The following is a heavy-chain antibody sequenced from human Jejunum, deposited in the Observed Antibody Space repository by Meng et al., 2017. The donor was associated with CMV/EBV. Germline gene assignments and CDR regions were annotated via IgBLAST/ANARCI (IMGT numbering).Heavy chain of an antibody. Sequence: WVRQAPGKGLEWISAIVGDGTMAHYADSVKGRFTISRDNSRNTLYLQMNSLRAEDTAVYYCAKRGSGGSWYSMYYWGQGTLVTVSS. CDR2: IVGDGTMA. D-gene: IGHD2-15*01. V-gene: IGHV3-23*01. CDR3: AKRGSGGSWYSMYY. J-gene: IGHJ4*02.